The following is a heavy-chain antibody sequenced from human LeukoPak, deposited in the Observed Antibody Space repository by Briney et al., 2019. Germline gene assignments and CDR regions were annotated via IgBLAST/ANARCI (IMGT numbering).Heavy chain of an antibody. J-gene: IGHJ4*02. V-gene: IGHV3-30*03. CDR3: ATFGGGSFDY. CDR2: ISYDGSNK. D-gene: IGHD2-15*01. CDR1: GFTFSSYG. Sequence: PGRSLRLSCAASGFTFSSYGMHWVRQAPGKGLEWVAVISYDGSNKYYADSVKGRFTISRDNSKNTLYLQMNSLRAEDTAVYYCATFGGGSFDYWGQGTLVTVSS.